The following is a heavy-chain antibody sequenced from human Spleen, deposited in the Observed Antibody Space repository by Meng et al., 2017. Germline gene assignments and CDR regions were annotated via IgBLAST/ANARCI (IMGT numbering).Heavy chain of an antibody. CDR2: IKSDGSST. Sequence: EGELVEAGVGFILSGGSMRLACAASGFTFSSYWMHWVRQAPGKGLVWVSRIKSDGSSTIYADSVKGRFTISRDNAKTTLFLQMNGLGAEDTAVYYCARGKQISDYWGQGTLVTVSS. CDR1: GFTFSSYW. J-gene: IGHJ4*02. CDR3: ARGKQISDY. V-gene: IGHV3-74*01. D-gene: IGHD2-15*01.